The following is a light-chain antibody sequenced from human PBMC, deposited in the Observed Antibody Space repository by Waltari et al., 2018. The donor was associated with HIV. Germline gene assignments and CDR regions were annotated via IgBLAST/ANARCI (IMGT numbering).Light chain of an antibody. CDR3: SSYTANVTLV. V-gene: IGLV2-14*03. Sequence: QSALTQPASVSGSPGQSIALSCTGTSSVLGSFPYVSWFQQHPDKAPKLIIFDVNDRPSGVSNRFSGFKSDNTASLIISGLRTEDEADYYCSSYTANVTLVFGSGTKVTVL. CDR1: SSVLGSFPY. CDR2: DVN. J-gene: IGLJ1*01.